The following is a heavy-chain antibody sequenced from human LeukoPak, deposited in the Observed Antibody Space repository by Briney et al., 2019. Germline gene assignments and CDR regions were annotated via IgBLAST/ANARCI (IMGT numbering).Heavy chain of an antibody. D-gene: IGHD4-17*01. CDR1: GYTFSTYY. Sequence: ASVKVSCTASGYTFSTYYIHWVRQAPGQGLEWMGIINPSGGSTSYAQKFQGRVTMTRDTSTSTVYMELTSLRSEDTAVLYSARARDYGGYVFDHWGQGTLVTVSS. CDR2: INPSGGST. V-gene: IGHV1-46*01. J-gene: IGHJ4*02. CDR3: ARARDYGGYVFDH.